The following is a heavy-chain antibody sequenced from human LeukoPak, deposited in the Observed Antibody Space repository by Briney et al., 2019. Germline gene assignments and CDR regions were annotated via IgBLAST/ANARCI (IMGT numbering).Heavy chain of an antibody. Sequence: ASVKVSCKASGSTFSSYAISWVRQAPGQGLEWMGWISAYNGNTNYAQKLQGRVTMTTDTSTSTAYMELRSLRSDDTAVYYCAREDSSSWFDPWGQGTLVTVSS. CDR3: AREDSSSWFDP. V-gene: IGHV1-18*01. J-gene: IGHJ5*02. D-gene: IGHD3-22*01. CDR1: GSTFSSYA. CDR2: ISAYNGNT.